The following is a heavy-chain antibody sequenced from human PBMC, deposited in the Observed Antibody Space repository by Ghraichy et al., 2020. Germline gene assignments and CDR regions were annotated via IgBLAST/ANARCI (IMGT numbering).Heavy chain of an antibody. CDR3: ARVFGNANTLEY. V-gene: IGHV3-7*01. J-gene: IGHJ4*02. CDR2: IKQDGSEK. D-gene: IGHD3-3*01. CDR1: GFTFSSYW. Sequence: GGSLRLSCAASGFTFSSYWMSWARQAPGKGLDWVANIKQDGSEKHYVDSVKGRFTISRDNAKNSLYLQMNSLRAEDTAVYYCARVFGNANTLEYWGQGTLVTVSS.